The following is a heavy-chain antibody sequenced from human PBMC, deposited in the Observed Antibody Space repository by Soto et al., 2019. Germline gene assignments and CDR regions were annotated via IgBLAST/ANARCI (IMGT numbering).Heavy chain of an antibody. CDR2: VYHSGNT. J-gene: IGHJ3*01. CDR1: GDSISSDKW. V-gene: IGHV4-4*02. Sequence: SETLSLTCAVSGDSISSDKWWSWVRQPPGKGLEWIGEVYHSGNTNYNPSLKSRVIISVDTSRNQFSLKLTSVTATDTAMYYCARHSPLAAGGAFEFWGQGMMVTVSS. D-gene: IGHD6-13*01. CDR3: ARHSPLAAGGAFEF.